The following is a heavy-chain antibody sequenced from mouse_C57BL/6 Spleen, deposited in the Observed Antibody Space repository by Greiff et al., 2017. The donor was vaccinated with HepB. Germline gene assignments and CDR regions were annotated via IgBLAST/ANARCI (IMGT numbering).Heavy chain of an antibody. CDR1: GYSITSGYY. J-gene: IGHJ2*01. CDR2: ISYDGSN. Sequence: EVHLVESGPGLVKPSQSLSLTCSVTGYSITSGYYWNWIRQFPGNKLEWMGYISYDGSNNYNPSLKNRISITRDTSKNQFFLKLNSVTTEDTATYYCARGLYYGIDWGQGTTLTVSS. CDR3: ARGLYYGID. D-gene: IGHD1-1*01. V-gene: IGHV3-6*01.